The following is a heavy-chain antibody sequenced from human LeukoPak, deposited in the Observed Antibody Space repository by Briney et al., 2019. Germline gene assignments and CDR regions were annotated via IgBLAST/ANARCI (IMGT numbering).Heavy chain of an antibody. D-gene: IGHD1-26*01. Sequence: ASVKVSCKASGYTFTSYGISWVRQAPGQGLEWMGWISAYNGNTNYAQKLQGRVTMTTDTSTSTAYMELRSLRSDDTAVYYCARESYGGRYYPTIDYWGQGTLVTVSS. CDR1: GYTFTSYG. CDR2: ISAYNGNT. CDR3: ARESYGGRYYPTIDY. V-gene: IGHV1-18*01. J-gene: IGHJ4*02.